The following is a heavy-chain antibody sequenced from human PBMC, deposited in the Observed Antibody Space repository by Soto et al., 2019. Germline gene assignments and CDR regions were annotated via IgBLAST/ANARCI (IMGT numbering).Heavy chain of an antibody. CDR2: ISPYNGKT. Sequence: ASVKVSCKTSGYTFTEYGISWFRQAPGQGLEWMGWISPYNGKTNYIQEFQDRVTITTDTSSTTVYMDLRTLKPDDTAIYFCARADYGDTKIYSFDHWGQGTLVTVS. V-gene: IGHV1-18*01. CDR3: ARADYGDTKIYSFDH. J-gene: IGHJ4*02. D-gene: IGHD4-17*01. CDR1: GYTFTEYG.